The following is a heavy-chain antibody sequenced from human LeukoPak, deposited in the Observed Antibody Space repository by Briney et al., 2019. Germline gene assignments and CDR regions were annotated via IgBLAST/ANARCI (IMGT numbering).Heavy chain of an antibody. J-gene: IGHJ4*02. CDR2: IKSKTDGGTT. D-gene: IGHD2-2*01. CDR1: GFTFSNAW. Sequence: GGSLRLSCAASGFTFSNAWMSWVRQAPGKGLEWVGRIKSKTDGGTTDYAAPVKGRFTISRDDSKNTLYLQMTSLKTEDTAVYYCTTVRCSSTSCYYEIWGQGTLVTVSS. CDR3: TTVRCSSTSCYYEI. V-gene: IGHV3-15*01.